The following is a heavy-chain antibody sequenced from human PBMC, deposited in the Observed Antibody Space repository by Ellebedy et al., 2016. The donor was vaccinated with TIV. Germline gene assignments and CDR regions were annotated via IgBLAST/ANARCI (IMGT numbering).Heavy chain of an antibody. V-gene: IGHV4-34*01. CDR2: INHSGST. CDR3: ARGAGSGWYGD. J-gene: IGHJ4*02. CDR1: GGSFSGYY. D-gene: IGHD6-19*01. Sequence: SETLSLXXAVYGGSFSGYYWSWIRQPPGKGLEWIGEINHSGSTNYNPSLKSRVTISVDTSKNQFSLKLSSVTAADTAVYYCARGAGSGWYGDWGQGTLVTVSS.